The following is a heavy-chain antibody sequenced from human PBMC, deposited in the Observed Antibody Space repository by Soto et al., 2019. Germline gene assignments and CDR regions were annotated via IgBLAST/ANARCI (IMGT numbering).Heavy chain of an antibody. J-gene: IGHJ4*02. D-gene: IGHD4-17*01. CDR1: GFSFSDYT. V-gene: IGHV3-21*01. CDR3: SRFDYGDYFFDY. Sequence: PGGSLRLSCAASGFSFSDYTMNWVRQAPGKGLEWVSAISSSSSDYTFYADSVRGRFTISRDNAKKSLYLQMNSLRAEDTAVYYCSRFDYGDYFFDYWGQGTPVTVSS. CDR2: ISSSSSDYT.